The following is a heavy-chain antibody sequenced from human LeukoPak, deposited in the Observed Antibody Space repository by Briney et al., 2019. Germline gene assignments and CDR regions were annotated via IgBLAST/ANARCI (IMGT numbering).Heavy chain of an antibody. CDR1: GFTFSNYA. J-gene: IGHJ4*02. V-gene: IGHV3-23*01. Sequence: PGGSLRLSCAASGFTFSNYATSWVRQAPGKGLEWVSSLNGRGDSPYYADSVKGRFTISRDNSKNTLYLQMHSLRVEDTAVYYCAKGPHRDYWGQGTLLTVSS. CDR3: AKGPHRDY. CDR2: LNGRGDSP.